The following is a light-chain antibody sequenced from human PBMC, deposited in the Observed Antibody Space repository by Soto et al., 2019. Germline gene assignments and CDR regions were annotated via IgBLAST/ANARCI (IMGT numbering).Light chain of an antibody. CDR1: QSVSSSY. J-gene: IGKJ2*01. CDR3: QQYGSSPSYT. V-gene: IGKV3-20*01. CDR2: GAS. Sequence: EIVLTQSPGTLSLSPGERATLSCRASQSVSSSYLAWYQQKPGQAPRLLIYGASSRATGIPDRFSGSGSRTDFTLAINRLELEDFGVYYYQQYGSSPSYTFGKGTKLEIK.